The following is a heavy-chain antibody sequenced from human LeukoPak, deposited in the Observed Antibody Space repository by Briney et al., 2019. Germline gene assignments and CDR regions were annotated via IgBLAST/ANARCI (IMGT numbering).Heavy chain of an antibody. V-gene: IGHV4-34*01. CDR3: ARFNDSSGYSY. D-gene: IGHD3-22*01. CDR1: GYSISNGYY. Sequence: SETLSLTCTVSGYSISNGYYWSWIRQPPGKGLEWIGEINHSGSTNYNPSLKSRVTISVDTSKNQFSLKLSSVTAADTAVYYCARFNDSSGYSYWGQGTLVTVSS. J-gene: IGHJ4*02. CDR2: INHSGST.